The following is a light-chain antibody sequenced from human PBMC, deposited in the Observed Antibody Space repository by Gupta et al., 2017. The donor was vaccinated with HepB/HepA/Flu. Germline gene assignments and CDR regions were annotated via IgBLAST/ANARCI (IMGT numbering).Light chain of an antibody. CDR3: SSYAGSHNYV. CDR2: EVN. J-gene: IGLJ1*01. Sequence: QSALTQAPSASGSPGQSVTISCTGTSSDVGFYNYVSWYQQHPGGAPKVVIYEVNKRPSGVPDRFSGSKSGNTASLTVSGLQAEDEADYYCSSYAGSHNYVFGTGTMITVL. V-gene: IGLV2-8*01. CDR1: SSDVGFYNY.